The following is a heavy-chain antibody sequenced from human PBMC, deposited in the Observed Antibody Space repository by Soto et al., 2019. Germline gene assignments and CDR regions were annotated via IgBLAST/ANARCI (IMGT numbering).Heavy chain of an antibody. CDR1: GGTFSIYG. CDR3: ATSVGIAPTGEDGMDV. CDR2: IIPILTTP. D-gene: IGHD2-8*02. Sequence: QVQLVQSGAEVKKTGSSVKVSCKASGGTFSIYGFNWVRQAPGQGPEWIGGIIPILTTPNYAQKFQGRVTIVADESTTTVYMELSSLKFEDTAVYYFATSVGIAPTGEDGMDVWGQGTSVTVSS. J-gene: IGHJ6*02. V-gene: IGHV1-69*01.